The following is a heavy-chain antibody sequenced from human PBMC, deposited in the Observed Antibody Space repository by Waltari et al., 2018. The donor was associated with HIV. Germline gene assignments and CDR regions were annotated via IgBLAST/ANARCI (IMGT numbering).Heavy chain of an antibody. V-gene: IGHV4-59*01. CDR1: GGSFISYH. J-gene: IGHJ5*02. D-gene: IGHD3-3*01. CDR2: IYYTGRT. CDR3: ARGLFGVGSNWFDP. Sequence: QVQLQESGPGLVKPSETLSLTCSVSGGSFISYHWTWIRQPPGKGLAWIGYIYYTGRTNFNPSLKSRVTISVDTSKNQFSLRLRSVTAADTAVYYCARGLFGVGSNWFDPWGQGILVTVSS.